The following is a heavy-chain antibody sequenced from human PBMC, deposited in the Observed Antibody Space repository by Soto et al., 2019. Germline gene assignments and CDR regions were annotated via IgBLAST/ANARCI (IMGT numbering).Heavy chain of an antibody. Sequence: EVQLVESGGGLVKPGGSLRLSCAASGFTFSSYSMNWVRQAPGKGLEWVSSISSSSSYIYYADSVKGRFTISRDNAKNSLYLQMNSLRAEDTAVYYCARFPSSAWYFDLWGRGTLVTVCS. V-gene: IGHV3-21*01. D-gene: IGHD6-19*01. CDR3: ARFPSSAWYFDL. J-gene: IGHJ2*01. CDR1: GFTFSSYS. CDR2: ISSSSSYI.